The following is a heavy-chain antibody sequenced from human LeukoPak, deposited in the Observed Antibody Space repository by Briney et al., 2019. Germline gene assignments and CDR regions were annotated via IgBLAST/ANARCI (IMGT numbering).Heavy chain of an antibody. CDR2: ISGSGGST. J-gene: IGHJ3*02. CDR3: ATLPVLGFGKFDVFDI. Sequence: GGSLRLSCAASGFTFSSYAMSWVRQAPGKGLEWVSAISGSGGSTYYADSVKGRFTISRDNSNKTLYLQMNSLRAEDTAVYFCATLPVLGFGKFDVFDIWGQGTMVTVSS. V-gene: IGHV3-23*01. D-gene: IGHD3-10*01. CDR1: GFTFSSYA.